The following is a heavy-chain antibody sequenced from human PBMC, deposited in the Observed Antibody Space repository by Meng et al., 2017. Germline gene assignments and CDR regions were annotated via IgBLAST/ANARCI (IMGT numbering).Heavy chain of an antibody. J-gene: IGHJ4*02. D-gene: IGHD6-19*01. CDR3: ARGRYSSGWDRFDY. Sequence: GQRQGAGPGLVKPSGTLSLTCAVSGGSISSSNWWSWVRQPPGKGLEWIGEIYHSGSTNYNPSLKSQVTISVDKSKNQFSLKLSSVTAADTAVYYCARGRYSSGWDRFDYWGQGTLVTVSS. V-gene: IGHV4-4*02. CDR2: IYHSGST. CDR1: GGSISSSNW.